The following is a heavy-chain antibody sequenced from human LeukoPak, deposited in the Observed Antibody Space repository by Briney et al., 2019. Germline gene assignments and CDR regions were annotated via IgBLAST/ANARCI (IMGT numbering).Heavy chain of an antibody. J-gene: IGHJ4*02. CDR1: GYTFTSHG. D-gene: IGHD7-27*01. V-gene: IGHV1-18*01. CDR2: ITVYNGNT. CDR3: ARNPPRTGDFNS. Sequence: ASVKVSCKTSGYTFTSHGISWVRQAPGQGPEWMGRITVYNGNTIYPQKLQGRVTVTTDTSTSTAYMELRSLTSDDTAMYYCARNPPRTGDFNSWGQGALVTVSS.